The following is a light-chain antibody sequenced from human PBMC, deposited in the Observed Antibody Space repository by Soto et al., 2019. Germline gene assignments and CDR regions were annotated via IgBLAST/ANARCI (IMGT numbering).Light chain of an antibody. CDR1: QSISSW. J-gene: IGKJ1*01. CDR3: QQYDSYWT. V-gene: IGKV1-5*01. CDR2: DAS. Sequence: DIQMTQSPSTLSASVGDRFTITCRASQSISSWLAWYQLKPGKAPKLLIYDASTLESGVPSRFSGSGSGTEFTLTINSLQPDDFATYYRQQYDSYWTFGQGTKVDI.